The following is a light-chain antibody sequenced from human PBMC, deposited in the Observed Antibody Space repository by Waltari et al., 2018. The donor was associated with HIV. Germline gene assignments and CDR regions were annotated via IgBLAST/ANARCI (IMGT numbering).Light chain of an antibody. V-gene: IGLV6-57*01. CDR3: QSYDNNDVI. Sequence: FVLTQPHSVSESPGKTVTISCTRNSGNIATNYVQWYQQRPGSSPTTVIYEDNQGPSGVPDRFSGSIDSSSNSAALTISGLETDDEADYYCQSYDNNDVIFGGGTRLTVL. CDR2: EDN. J-gene: IGLJ2*01. CDR1: SGNIATNY.